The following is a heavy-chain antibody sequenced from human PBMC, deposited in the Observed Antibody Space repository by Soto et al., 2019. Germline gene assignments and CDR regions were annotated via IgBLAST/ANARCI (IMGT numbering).Heavy chain of an antibody. CDR3: ARGTTVTINWFDP. D-gene: IGHD4-17*01. J-gene: IGHJ5*02. CDR1: GYTFTGYY. V-gene: IGHV1-2*04. CDR2: INPNSGGT. Sequence: ASVKVSCKASGYTFTGYYMHWVRQAPGQGLEWTGWINPNSGGTNYAQKFQGWVTMTRDTSISTAYMELSRLRSDDTAVYYCARGTTVTINWFDPWGQGTLVTVSS.